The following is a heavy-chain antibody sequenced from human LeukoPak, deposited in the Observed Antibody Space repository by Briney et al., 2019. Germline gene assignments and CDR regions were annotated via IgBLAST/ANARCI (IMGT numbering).Heavy chain of an antibody. D-gene: IGHD5-24*01. CDR2: INPSGGST. V-gene: IGHV1-46*03. J-gene: IGHJ6*03. CDR1: GYTFTSYY. CDR3: AREAGCRDAYNCYYYYYYMDV. Sequence: ASVKVSCKGSGYTFTSYYMHWVGQAPGQGLEGMGIINPSGGSTSYAQKFQGRVTINRDTYTRTVYMELRSQRDKDTAVYYCAREAGCRDAYNCYYYYYYMDVWGKGTTVTVSS.